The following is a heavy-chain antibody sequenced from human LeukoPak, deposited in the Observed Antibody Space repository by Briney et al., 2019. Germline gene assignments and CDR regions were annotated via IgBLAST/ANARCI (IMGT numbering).Heavy chain of an antibody. CDR3: AKASSDYDKFPFFDY. J-gene: IGHJ4*02. Sequence: QPGGSLRLSCAASGFTFSSYAMSWVRQAPGKGLEWVSGISNSGYSAFYADSVKGRFTISRDSSKKTLYLQMDSLRAEDAAVYYCAKASSDYDKFPFFDYWGQGTPVTVSS. CDR2: ISNSGYSA. V-gene: IGHV3-23*01. CDR1: GFTFSSYA. D-gene: IGHD5-12*01.